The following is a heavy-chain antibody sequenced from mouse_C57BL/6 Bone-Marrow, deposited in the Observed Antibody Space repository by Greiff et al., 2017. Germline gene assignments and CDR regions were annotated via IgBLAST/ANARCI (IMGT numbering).Heavy chain of an antibody. CDR3: TRIAY. Sequence: VHLQASWAALVRPGASVTLSCTASGFNIKDDYMHWVKQRPEQGLEWIGWIDPENGDTEYASKFQGKATITVDTSSNTAYLQLSSLTSEDTAVYYCTRIAYWGQGTLVTVSA. CDR1: GFNIKDDY. V-gene: IGHV14-4*01. J-gene: IGHJ3*01. CDR2: IDPENGDT.